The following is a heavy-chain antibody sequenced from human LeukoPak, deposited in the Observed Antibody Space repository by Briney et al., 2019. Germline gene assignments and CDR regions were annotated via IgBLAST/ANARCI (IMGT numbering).Heavy chain of an antibody. J-gene: IGHJ4*02. Sequence: TGGSLRLSCAASGFTFSSYSMNWVRQAPGKGLEWVSYISSSSSTIYYADFVKGRFSISRDNAKNSLYLQMNSLRVEDTAVYYCARGFDSRFFNDWGQGTLVTVSS. CDR1: GFTFSSYS. CDR2: ISSSSSTI. D-gene: IGHD3-22*01. CDR3: ARGFDSRFFND. V-gene: IGHV3-48*04.